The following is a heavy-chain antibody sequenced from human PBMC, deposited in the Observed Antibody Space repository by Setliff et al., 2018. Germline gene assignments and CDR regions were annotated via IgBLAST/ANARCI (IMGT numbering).Heavy chain of an antibody. V-gene: IGHV3-7*01. J-gene: IGHJ3*02. Sequence: LRLSCVVSGFSFSRHWMSWVRQAPGKGLEWVADIKQDGSTKYYLDSVKGRFTISRDNAKKSLYLQMNGLRADDTGVYYCVRDDADNYDAFDNWGQGTLVTVSS. CDR2: IKQDGSTK. CDR1: GFSFSRHW. D-gene: IGHD3-22*01. CDR3: VRDDADNYDAFDN.